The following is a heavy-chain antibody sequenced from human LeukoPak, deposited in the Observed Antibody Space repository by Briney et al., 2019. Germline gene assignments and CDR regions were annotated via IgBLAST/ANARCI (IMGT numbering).Heavy chain of an antibody. V-gene: IGHV3-21*01. Sequence: GGSLRLSCAASGFTFSSYGMSWVRQAPGKGLGWVSSISSSSSYIYYADSVKGRFTISRDNAKNSLYLQMNSLRAEDTAVYYCARDAQDYGDYVTGYYYMDVWGKGTTVTISS. CDR3: ARDAQDYGDYVTGYYYMDV. CDR2: ISSSSSYI. D-gene: IGHD4-17*01. J-gene: IGHJ6*03. CDR1: GFTFSSYG.